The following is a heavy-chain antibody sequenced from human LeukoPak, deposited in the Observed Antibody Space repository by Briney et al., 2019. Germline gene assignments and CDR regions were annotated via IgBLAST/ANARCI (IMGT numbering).Heavy chain of an antibody. Sequence: PSETLSLTRTVAGGSISSYYWSWIRQPPGKGLGWIGYIYYSGSTNYNPSLKSRVTISVDTSKNQFSLKLSSVTAADTALYYCARLPAARLISGAFDIWGQGTMVTVSS. V-gene: IGHV4-59*01. D-gene: IGHD1-20*01. CDR1: GGSISSYY. J-gene: IGHJ3*02. CDR2: IYYSGST. CDR3: ARLPAARLISGAFDI.